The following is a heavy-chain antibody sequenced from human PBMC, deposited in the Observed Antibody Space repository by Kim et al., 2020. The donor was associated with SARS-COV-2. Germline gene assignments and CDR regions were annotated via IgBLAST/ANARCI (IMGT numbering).Heavy chain of an antibody. CDR1: GGSISSSSYY. D-gene: IGHD2-15*01. CDR3: AREVPDIVVVVAALESPRGAFDI. CDR2: IYYSGST. V-gene: IGHV4-39*01. J-gene: IGHJ3*02. Sequence: SETLSLTCTVSGGSISSSSYYWGWIRQPPGKGLEWIGSIYYSGSTYYNPSLKSRVTISVDTSKNQFSLKLSSVTAADTAVYYCAREVPDIVVVVAALESPRGAFDIWGQGTMVTVSS.